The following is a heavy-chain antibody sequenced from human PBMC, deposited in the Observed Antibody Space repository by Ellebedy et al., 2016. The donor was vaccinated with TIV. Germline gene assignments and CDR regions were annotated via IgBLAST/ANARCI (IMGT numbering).Heavy chain of an antibody. CDR3: AGPMVGVAGEIDY. CDR1: GFTFRRFA. J-gene: IGHJ4*02. Sequence: GGSLRLXXEASGFTFRRFAMHWVRQAPGKGLEWVSSISSSSTYIYYADSVKGRFTISRDNTKNSLYLQMNSLRAEDTAVYYCAGPMVGVAGEIDYWGQGTLVTVSS. CDR2: ISSSSTYI. V-gene: IGHV3-21*06. D-gene: IGHD6-19*01.